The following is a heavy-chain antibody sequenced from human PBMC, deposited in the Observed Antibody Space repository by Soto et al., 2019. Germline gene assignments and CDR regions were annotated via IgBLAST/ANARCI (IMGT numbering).Heavy chain of an antibody. Sequence: QVQLVQSGAEVKKPGASVKVSCKASGYTFTSYDINWVRQATGQGLEWMGWMNPNSGNTGYAQKFQGRVXMXRXXSISTAYMELSSLRSEDTAVYYCAQYSSSSLALDVWGQGTTVTVSS. D-gene: IGHD6-6*01. CDR1: GYTFTSYD. CDR3: AQYSSSSLALDV. J-gene: IGHJ6*02. CDR2: MNPNSGNT. V-gene: IGHV1-8*01.